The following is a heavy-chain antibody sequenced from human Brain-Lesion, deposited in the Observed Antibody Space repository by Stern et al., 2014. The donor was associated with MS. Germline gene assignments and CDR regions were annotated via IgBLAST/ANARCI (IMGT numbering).Heavy chain of an antibody. V-gene: IGHV1-2*02. Sequence: QVQLQQSGAEVKKPGASVTVSCKTSGYIFTGYYIHWVRHAPGQGLEWMAWINPNTGGTKYAQKFQGRVTMSRDTSISTAYVELSSLTSDDTAVYYCARDQRGITIFGVVTDYYYLGMDVWGQGTTVTVSS. D-gene: IGHD3-3*01. CDR2: INPNTGGT. J-gene: IGHJ6*02. CDR3: ARDQRGITIFGVVTDYYYLGMDV. CDR1: GYIFTGYY.